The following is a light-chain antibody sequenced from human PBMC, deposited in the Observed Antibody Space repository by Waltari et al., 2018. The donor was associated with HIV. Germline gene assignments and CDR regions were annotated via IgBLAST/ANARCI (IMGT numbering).Light chain of an antibody. CDR1: TLGETF. J-gene: IGLJ2*01. Sequence: SYDLAQPPSVSVTPGQTPSIHCSGDTLGETFAYGYQHRARQSPLLIIDQENRRPSGIPDRFSGSHSGNAATLTISETQAMDEADYFCQAWVSRTAWVIFGGGTKLTVV. V-gene: IGLV3-1*01. CDR2: QEN. CDR3: QAWVSRTAWVI.